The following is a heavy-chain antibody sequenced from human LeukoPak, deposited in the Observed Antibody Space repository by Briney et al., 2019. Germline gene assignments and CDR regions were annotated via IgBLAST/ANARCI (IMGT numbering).Heavy chain of an antibody. Sequence: GGSLRLSCAASGFTVSSNYMSWVRQAPGKGLEWVSFIYSGGSTYYADSVKGRFTISRDNAKNTLYLQMNRLRAEDTAVYYCARALGGSGSFILDYWGQGTLVTVSS. V-gene: IGHV3-66*01. CDR2: IYSGGST. D-gene: IGHD3-10*01. CDR3: ARALGGSGSFILDY. J-gene: IGHJ4*02. CDR1: GFTVSSNY.